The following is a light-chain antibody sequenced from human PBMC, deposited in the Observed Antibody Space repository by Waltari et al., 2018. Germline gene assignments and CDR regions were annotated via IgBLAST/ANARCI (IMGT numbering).Light chain of an antibody. J-gene: IGKJ5*01. CDR3: QQYYSAPIT. CDR1: QNILYSSHNMNF. Sequence: DIVMTQSPASLAVSLGERATINCKSSQNILYSSHNMNFLAWYQQKPGQPPKLLISWASTRESGAPDRFSGSGSGTDFTLTISSLQAEDVAVYYCQQYYSAPITFGQGTRLEIK. V-gene: IGKV4-1*01. CDR2: WAS.